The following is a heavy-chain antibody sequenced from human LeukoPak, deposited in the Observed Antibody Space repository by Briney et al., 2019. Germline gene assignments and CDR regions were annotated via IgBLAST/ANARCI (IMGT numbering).Heavy chain of an antibody. CDR2: IYQTTT. CDR3: ARGVVPAAILPYDWFDP. V-gene: IGHV4-59*01. J-gene: IGHJ5*02. CDR1: GDSMSSYF. D-gene: IGHD2-2*02. Sequence: SETLSLTCTVSGDSMSSYFWTWVRQFPGKGLEWVGYIYQTTTTYNPSLKGRVTISADMSQNQLSLKVASVTAADTAVYYCARGVVPAAILPYDWFDPWGQGTLVTVSS.